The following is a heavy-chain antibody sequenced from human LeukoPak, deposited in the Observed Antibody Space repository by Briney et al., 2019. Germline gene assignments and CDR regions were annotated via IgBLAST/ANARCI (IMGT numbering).Heavy chain of an antibody. J-gene: IGHJ4*02. CDR1: GFTFSIYW. Sequence: PGGSLRLSCAGSGFTFSIYWMSWVRQAPGKGLEWVANIKQGSSEKYYVDSVKGRFTISRDDAKNSLYLQMSSLRAEDTAVYYCEKDGVEPNSNNWFGLWVHWGQGALVTVSS. CDR3: EKDGVEPNSNNWFGLWVH. CDR2: IKQGSSEK. D-gene: IGHD1-1*01. V-gene: IGHV3-7*01.